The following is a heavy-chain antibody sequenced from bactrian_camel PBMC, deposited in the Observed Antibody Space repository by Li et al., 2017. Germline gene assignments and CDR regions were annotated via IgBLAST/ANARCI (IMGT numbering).Heavy chain of an antibody. CDR2: TYTGGGST. V-gene: IGHV3S1*01. D-gene: IGHD2*01. J-gene: IGHJ4*01. Sequence: HVQLVESGGGSVQAGGSLRLSCSASGYTHDRYCMAWFRQAPGKEQVVHRVGVAGTYTGGGSTYYADSVQGRFTISQNNAKDTVYLQMDSLKFEDTAMYYCAADPGSGGSCSPNLPLTTDANYFVGQGTQVTVS. CDR1: GYTHDRYC.